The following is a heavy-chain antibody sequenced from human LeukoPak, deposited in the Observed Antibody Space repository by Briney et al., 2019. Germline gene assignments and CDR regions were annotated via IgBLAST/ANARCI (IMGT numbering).Heavy chain of an antibody. J-gene: IGHJ3*02. CDR1: GFTVSSNY. CDR3: ARDHGGSSDAFDI. CDR2: IYSGGST. D-gene: IGHD3-10*01. V-gene: IGHV3-66*01. Sequence: GGSLRLSCAASGFTVSSNYMSWVRQAPGKGLEWVSVIYSGGSTYYADSVKGRFTISRDNSKNTLYLQMNSLRAEDTAVYYCARDHGGSSDAFDIWGQGTMVTVSS.